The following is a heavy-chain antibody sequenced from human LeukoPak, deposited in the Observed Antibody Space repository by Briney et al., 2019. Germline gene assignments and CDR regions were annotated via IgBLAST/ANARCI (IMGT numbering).Heavy chain of an antibody. CDR1: GFTFNNYS. V-gene: IGHV3-21*01. CDR2: ISSRSTYI. J-gene: IGHJ4*02. CDR3: ARGAGRSGYDY. D-gene: IGHD3-22*01. Sequence: GGSLRLSCVASGFTFNNYSMNWVRQAPGKGLEWVSSISSRSTYIYYADSLKGRFTISRDNAKNSLYPQMNSLRGEDTAVYYCARGAGRSGYDYWGQGTLVTVAS.